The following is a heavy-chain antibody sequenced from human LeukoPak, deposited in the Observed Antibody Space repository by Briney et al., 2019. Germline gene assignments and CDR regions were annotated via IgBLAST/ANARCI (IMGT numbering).Heavy chain of an antibody. J-gene: IGHJ4*02. CDR1: GFTFSSYW. CDR2: IVNDGSQT. D-gene: IGHD2-2*01. Sequence: GGSLRLSCAASGFTFSSYWMSWVRQAPGKGLDWVAVIVNDGSQTSYADSVKGRFTISRDNSKNTLYLQMNSLRVEDTAVYYCARDGHDGATALAYCSSTTCSYYFDYWGQGTLVTVSS. V-gene: IGHV3-33*08. CDR3: ARDGHDGATALAYCSSTTCSYYFDY.